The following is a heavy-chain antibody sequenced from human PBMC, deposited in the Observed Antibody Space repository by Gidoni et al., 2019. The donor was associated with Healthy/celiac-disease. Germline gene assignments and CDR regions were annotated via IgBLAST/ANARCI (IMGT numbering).Heavy chain of an antibody. CDR1: GFTFSSYA. J-gene: IGHJ6*04. V-gene: IGHV3-23*01. Sequence: EVQLLESGGGLVQPGGSLRLSCAASGFTFSSYAMSWVRQAPGKGLEWVSAIRGSGGSTYYADSVKGRFTISRDNSKNTLYLQMNSLRAEDTAVYYCAKGDCSSTSCYGLFYYYYYGMDVWGKGTTVTVSS. CDR3: AKGDCSSTSCYGLFYYYYYGMDV. D-gene: IGHD2-2*01. CDR2: IRGSGGST.